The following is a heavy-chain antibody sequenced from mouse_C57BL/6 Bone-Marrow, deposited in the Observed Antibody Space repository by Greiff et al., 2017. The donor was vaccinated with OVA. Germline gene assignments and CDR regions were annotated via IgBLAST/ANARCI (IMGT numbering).Heavy chain of an antibody. J-gene: IGHJ2*01. Sequence: QVHVKQPGAELVRPGTSVKLSCKASGYTFTSYWMHWVKQRPGQGLEWIGVIDPSDSYTNYNQKFKGKATLTADTSSSTAYMQLNSLTSEDSAVYYCARRTYYFDYWGQGTTLTVSS. CDR3: ARRTYYFDY. CDR1: GYTFTSYW. CDR2: IDPSDSYT. V-gene: IGHV1-59*01.